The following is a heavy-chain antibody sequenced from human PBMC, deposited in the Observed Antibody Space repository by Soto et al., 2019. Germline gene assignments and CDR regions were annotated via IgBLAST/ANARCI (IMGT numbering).Heavy chain of an antibody. CDR3: AKESSSGWYYFDY. Sequence: GASVKVSCKTSGYNFKSYDVNWVRQAPGQGLEWMGWISAYNGNSNYAQNFQGRVTMTTDTSTSTAYMELRSLTSDDTAVYFCAKESSSGWYYFDYWG. J-gene: IGHJ4*01. D-gene: IGHD6-19*01. V-gene: IGHV1-18*01. CDR2: ISAYNGNS. CDR1: GYNFKSYD.